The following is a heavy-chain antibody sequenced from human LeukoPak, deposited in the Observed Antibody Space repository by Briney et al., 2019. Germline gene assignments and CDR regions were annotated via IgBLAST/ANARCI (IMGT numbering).Heavy chain of an antibody. J-gene: IGHJ4*02. CDR3: ARGQWLAN. CDR2: IIPFIGTA. Sequence: ASVKVSCKAPGGPFSDYAITWMRQAPGQGLEWMGGIIPFIGTANYAQKFQDRVTITADESTSSAYMEVSSLRSEDTAVYYCARGQWLANWGQGTLVTVSS. V-gene: IGHV1-69*01. D-gene: IGHD6-19*01. CDR1: GGPFSDYA.